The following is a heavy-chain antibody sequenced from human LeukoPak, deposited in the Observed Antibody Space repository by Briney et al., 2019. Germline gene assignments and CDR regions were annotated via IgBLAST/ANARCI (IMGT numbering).Heavy chain of an antibody. CDR2: INAGNGNT. V-gene: IGHV1-3*01. CDR3: ARGYSSSWYPRSYYYYGMDV. Sequence: GASVKVSCKASGYTFTSYAMHWVRQAPGQRLEWMGWINAGNGNTKYSQKFQGRVTMTRNTSISTAYMELSSLRSEDTAVYYCARGYSSSWYPRSYYYYGMDVWGQGTTVTVSS. J-gene: IGHJ6*02. CDR1: GYTFTSYA. D-gene: IGHD6-13*01.